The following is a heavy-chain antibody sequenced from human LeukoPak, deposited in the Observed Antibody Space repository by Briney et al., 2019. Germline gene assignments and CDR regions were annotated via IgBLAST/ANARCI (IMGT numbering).Heavy chain of an antibody. CDR2: ISTSGNT. Sequence: PGGSLRLSCAASGFTFSRYAMNWVRQAPGKGLEWVSTISTSGNTHYADSVKGRFTISRDNSKNTLYLQMNSLRDEDTAIYYCTKDHDSTGLYQDRDYWGQGTLVTISS. CDR1: GFTFSRYA. V-gene: IGHV3-23*01. CDR3: TKDHDSTGLYQDRDY. J-gene: IGHJ4*02. D-gene: IGHD6-19*01.